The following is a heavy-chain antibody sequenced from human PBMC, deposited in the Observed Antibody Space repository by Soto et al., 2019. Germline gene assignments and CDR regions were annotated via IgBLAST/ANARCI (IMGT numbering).Heavy chain of an antibody. CDR3: ARHPSDFWFDP. V-gene: IGHV4-39*01. D-gene: IGHD2-21*02. CDR2: IYYSGST. Sequence: SVTLSLTCTVSGVSLSSSSYFWGWLRKPPGKGLEWIGSIYYSGSTYYNPSLKSRVTVSVDTSKNQFSLKLSSVTAADTAVYYCARHPSDFWFDPGGQGTLVTSPQ. J-gene: IGHJ5*02. CDR1: GVSLSSSSYF.